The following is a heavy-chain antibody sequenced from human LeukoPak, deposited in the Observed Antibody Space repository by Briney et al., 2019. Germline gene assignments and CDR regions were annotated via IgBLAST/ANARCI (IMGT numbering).Heavy chain of an antibody. CDR2: MNPNSGNT. D-gene: IGHD3-10*01. CDR3: ASYYYGSGSYGAPYYFDY. Sequence: GASVKVSCKASGYTFTSYDINWVRQATGQGLEWMGWMNPNSGNTGYAQKFQGRVTMTRNASISTAYMELSSLRSEDTAVYYCASYYYGSGSYGAPYYFDYWGQGTLVTVSS. J-gene: IGHJ4*02. CDR1: GYTFTSYD. V-gene: IGHV1-8*01.